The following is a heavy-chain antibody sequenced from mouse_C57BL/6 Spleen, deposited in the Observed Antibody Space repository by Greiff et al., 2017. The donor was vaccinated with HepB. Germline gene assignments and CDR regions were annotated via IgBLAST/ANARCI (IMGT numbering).Heavy chain of an antibody. Sequence: EVQLQQSGPELVKPGASVKISCKASGYTFTDYYMNWVKQSHGKSLEWIGDINPNNGGTSYNQKFKGKATLTVDKSSSTAYMELRSLTSEDSAVYYCARDEDWFAYWGQGTLVTVSA. CDR2: INPNNGGT. CDR3: ARDEDWFAY. J-gene: IGHJ3*01. V-gene: IGHV1-26*01. CDR1: GYTFTDYY.